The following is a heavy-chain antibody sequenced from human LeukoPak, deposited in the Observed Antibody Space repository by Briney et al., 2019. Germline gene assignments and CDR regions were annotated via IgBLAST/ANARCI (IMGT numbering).Heavy chain of an antibody. CDR1: GGSFGGYY. J-gene: IGHJ4*02. Sequence: SETLSLTCAVYGGSFGGYYWSWIRQPPGKGLEWIGEINHSGSTNYNPSLKSRVTISVDTSKNQFSLKLSSVTAADTAVYYCARGGRITISGVVKPFDYWGQGTLVTVSS. CDR2: INHSGST. CDR3: ARGGRITISGVVKPFDY. D-gene: IGHD3-3*01. V-gene: IGHV4-34*01.